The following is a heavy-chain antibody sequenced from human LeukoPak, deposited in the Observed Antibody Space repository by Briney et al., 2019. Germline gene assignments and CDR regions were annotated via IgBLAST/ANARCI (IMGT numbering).Heavy chain of an antibody. V-gene: IGHV3-23*01. CDR3: AKQLGYCSDGSCYFPY. J-gene: IGHJ4*02. CDR2: ISGSGGGT. CDR1: GFTFSSYA. D-gene: IGHD2-15*01. Sequence: GGSLRLSCAASGFTFSSYAMSWVRQAPEKGLEWVSTISGSGGGTYYADSVKGRFTISRDSSKSTVSLQMNSLTAEDTAVYYCAKQLGYCSDGSCYFPYWGQGTLVTVSS.